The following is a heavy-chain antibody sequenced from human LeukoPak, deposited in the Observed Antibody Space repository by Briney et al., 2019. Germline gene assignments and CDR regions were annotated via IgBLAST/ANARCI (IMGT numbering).Heavy chain of an antibody. V-gene: IGHV1-3*01. CDR3: ARRWQPVRSFVDDAFDI. D-gene: IGHD6-6*01. Sequence: KFQGRVTITRDTSASTAYMELSSLRSEDTAVYYCARRWQPVRSFVDDAFDIWGQGTMVTVSS. J-gene: IGHJ3*02.